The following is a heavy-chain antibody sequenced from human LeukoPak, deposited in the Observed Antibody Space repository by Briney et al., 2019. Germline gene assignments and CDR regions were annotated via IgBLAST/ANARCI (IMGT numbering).Heavy chain of an antibody. CDR1: GFTFSNYH. D-gene: IGHD3-3*01. CDR2: ISSGSTTI. V-gene: IGHV3-48*01. Sequence: GGSLRLSCAASGFTFSNYHLNWVRQAPGRGLEWVAYISSGSTTIYYTDSVKGRFTISRDDAKNSLYLQMNSLRAEDTAVYYCARGDDYNFWSRYYYGMDVWGQGTTVTVSS. J-gene: IGHJ6*02. CDR3: ARGDDYNFWSRYYYGMDV.